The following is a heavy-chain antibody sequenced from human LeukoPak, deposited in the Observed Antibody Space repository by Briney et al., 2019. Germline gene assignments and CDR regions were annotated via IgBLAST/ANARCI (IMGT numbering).Heavy chain of an antibody. J-gene: IGHJ4*02. Sequence: SETLSLTCTVSGGSISSSSYYWGWIRQPPGKGLEWIGSIYYSGSTYYNPSLKSRVTISVDTSKNQFSLKLSSVTAADTAVYYCAREPPFDVVVPAAMIPYWGQGTLVTVSS. CDR2: IYYSGST. CDR3: AREPPFDVVVPAAMIPY. V-gene: IGHV4-39*07. CDR1: GGSISSSSYY. D-gene: IGHD2-2*01.